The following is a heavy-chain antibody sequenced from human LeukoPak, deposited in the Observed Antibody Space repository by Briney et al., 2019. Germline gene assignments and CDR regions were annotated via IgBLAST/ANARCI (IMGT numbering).Heavy chain of an antibody. Sequence: PGGSLRLSCAASGFTFSSYSMNWVRQAPGKGLEWVSSISSSSSSYIYYADSVKGRFTISRDNAKNSLYLQMNSLRAEDTAVYYCARALSLGFGSSGYLDAFDIWGQGTMVTVSS. V-gene: IGHV3-21*01. D-gene: IGHD3-22*01. CDR1: GFTFSSYS. CDR3: ARALSLGFGSSGYLDAFDI. CDR2: ISSSSSSYI. J-gene: IGHJ3*02.